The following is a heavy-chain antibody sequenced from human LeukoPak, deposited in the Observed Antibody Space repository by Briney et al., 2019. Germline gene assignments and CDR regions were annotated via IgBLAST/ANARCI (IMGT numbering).Heavy chain of an antibody. J-gene: IGHJ5*02. D-gene: IGHD6-19*01. CDR3: ARTTYSSGWYLRGKNWFDP. V-gene: IGHV1-2*02. CDR1: GYTFTGYY. Sequence: ASVKVSCKASGYTFTGYYIHWVRQAPGQGLEWMGWINPNSGGTNYAQKFQGRVTMTRDTSISTAYMELSRLRSDDTAVYYCARTTYSSGWYLRGKNWFDPWGQGTLVTVSS. CDR2: INPNSGGT.